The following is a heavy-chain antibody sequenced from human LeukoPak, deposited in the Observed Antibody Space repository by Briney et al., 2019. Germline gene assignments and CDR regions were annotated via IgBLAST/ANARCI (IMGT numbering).Heavy chain of an antibody. CDR2: ISSSSNYI. J-gene: IGHJ4*02. CDR3: AKKGIAVTGIDYFDY. CDR1: GFTFSRYS. D-gene: IGHD6-19*01. Sequence: GGSLRLSCAASGFTFSRYSMNWVRQAPGKGLEWVSSISSSSNYIYYADSLKVRFTISRDNSRNTLYLQMNSLRAEDTALYYCAKKGIAVTGIDYFDYWGQGTLVTVSS. V-gene: IGHV3-21*01.